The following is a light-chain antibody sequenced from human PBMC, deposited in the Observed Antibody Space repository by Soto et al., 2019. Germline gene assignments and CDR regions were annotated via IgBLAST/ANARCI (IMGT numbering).Light chain of an antibody. J-gene: IGLJ1*01. V-gene: IGLV2-14*01. Sequence: SVLTQPASVSGSPGQSITISCTGTSSDVGAYNYVSWFQQHPGKAPKLLIYEVSNRPSGVSYRFFGSKSGSTASLTISGLQAEDEADYYCSSYTRSRTYVFGTGTKVTVL. CDR3: SSYTRSRTYV. CDR2: EVS. CDR1: SSDVGAYNY.